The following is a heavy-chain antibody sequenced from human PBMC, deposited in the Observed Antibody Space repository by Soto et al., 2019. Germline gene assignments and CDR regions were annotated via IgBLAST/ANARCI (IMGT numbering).Heavy chain of an antibody. CDR1: GFTFSSYS. J-gene: IGHJ4*02. Sequence: GGSLRLSCAASGFTFSSYSMNWVRQAPGKGLEWVSSISSSSSYIYYADSGKGRFTISRDNAKNSLYLQMNSLRAEDTAVYYSARAAWPGRGYSYGTLFYWGQGTLVTVSS. V-gene: IGHV3-21*01. CDR3: ARAAWPGRGYSYGTLFY. D-gene: IGHD5-18*01. CDR2: ISSSSSYI.